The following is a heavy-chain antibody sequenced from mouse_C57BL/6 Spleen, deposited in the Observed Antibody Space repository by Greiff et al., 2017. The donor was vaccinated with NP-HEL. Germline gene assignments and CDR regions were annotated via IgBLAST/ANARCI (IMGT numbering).Heavy chain of an antibody. J-gene: IGHJ2*01. CDR2: FHPYNDDT. V-gene: IGHV1-47*01. Sequence: QVHVKQSGAELVKPGASVKMSCKASGYTFTTYPIEWMKQNHGKSLEWIGNFHPYNDDTKYNEKFKGKATLTVEKSSSTVYLELSRLTSDDSAVYYCARRGYGSSYFDYWGQGTTLTVSS. CDR1: GYTFTTYP. CDR3: ARRGYGSSYFDY. D-gene: IGHD1-1*01.